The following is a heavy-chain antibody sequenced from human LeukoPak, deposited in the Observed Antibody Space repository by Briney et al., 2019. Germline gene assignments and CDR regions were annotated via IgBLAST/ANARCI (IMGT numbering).Heavy chain of an antibody. CDR1: GYTFTGYY. D-gene: IGHD3-10*01. CDR2: INPNSGGT. Sequence: GASVKVSCKASGYTFTGYYMHWVRQAPGQGLEWMGWINPNSGGTNYAQKFQGRVTMTRDTSISTAYMELSRLRSDDTAVYYCARVTELLWFGELSGGWFDPWGQGTLVTVSS. V-gene: IGHV1-2*02. J-gene: IGHJ5*02. CDR3: ARVTELLWFGELSGGWFDP.